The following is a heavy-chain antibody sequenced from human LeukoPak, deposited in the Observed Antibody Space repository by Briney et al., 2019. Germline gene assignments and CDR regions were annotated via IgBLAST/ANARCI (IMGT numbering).Heavy chain of an antibody. Sequence: GGSLRLSCAASGFTFNNYAMSWVRQAPGRGLEWVSAISASGGTTYYADSVKGRFTISRDNSENTLFLQMNSLRAEDTAVYYCAKEPREYCSSTSCPNWFDSWGQGTLVAVSS. J-gene: IGHJ5*01. CDR2: ISASGGTT. D-gene: IGHD2-2*01. CDR3: AKEPREYCSSTSCPNWFDS. CDR1: GFTFNNYA. V-gene: IGHV3-23*01.